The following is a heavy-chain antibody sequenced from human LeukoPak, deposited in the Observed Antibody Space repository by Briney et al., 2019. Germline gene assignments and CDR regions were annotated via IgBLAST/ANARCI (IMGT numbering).Heavy chain of an antibody. D-gene: IGHD3-22*01. CDR3: AKGYDSSGYYNKRPDY. CDR1: GFTFSSYA. Sequence: GGSLRLSCAASGFTFSSYAMSWVRQAPGKGLEWVSAISGSGGSTYYADSVKGRFTISRDNSKNTLYLQMNSLRAEDTTVYYCAKGYDSSGYYNKRPDYWGQGTLVTVSS. J-gene: IGHJ4*02. CDR2: ISGSGGST. V-gene: IGHV3-23*01.